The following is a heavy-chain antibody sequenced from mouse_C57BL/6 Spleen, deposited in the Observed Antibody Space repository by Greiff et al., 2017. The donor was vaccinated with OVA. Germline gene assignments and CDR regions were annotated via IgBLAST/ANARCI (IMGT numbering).Heavy chain of an antibody. CDR2: IDPNSGGT. J-gene: IGHJ4*01. CDR3: ARSSNRLYYYAMDY. Sequence: QVQQQPGAELVKPGASVKLSCKASGYTFTSYWMHWVKQRPGRGLEWIGRIDPNSGGTKYNEKFKSKATLTVDKPSSTAYMQLSSLTSEDSAVYYCARSSNRLYYYAMDYWGQGTSVTVSS. V-gene: IGHV1-72*01. D-gene: IGHD2-5*01. CDR1: GYTFTSYW.